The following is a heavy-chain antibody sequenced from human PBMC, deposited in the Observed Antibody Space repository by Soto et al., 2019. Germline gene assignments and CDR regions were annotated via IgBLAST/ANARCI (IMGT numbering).Heavy chain of an antibody. J-gene: IGHJ4*02. CDR1: GGSFSGYY. CDR3: ARGKTEYSGYGGLRY. CDR2: INHSGST. V-gene: IGHV4-34*01. Sequence: QVQLQQWGAGLLKPSETLSLTCAVYGGSFSGYYWSWIRQPPGKGLEWIGEINHSGSTNYNPSLKSRVTISVDTSKNQFSLKLSSVTAADTAVYYCARGKTEYSGYGGLRYWGQGTLVTVSS. D-gene: IGHD5-12*01.